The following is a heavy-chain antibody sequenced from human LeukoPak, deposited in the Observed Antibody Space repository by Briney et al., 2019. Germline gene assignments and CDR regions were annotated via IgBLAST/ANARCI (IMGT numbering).Heavy chain of an antibody. CDR1: GFTFSSHA. J-gene: IGHJ4*02. CDR3: AKVHPGDHGPYFDY. CDR2: ITGSGGST. V-gene: IGHV3-23*01. D-gene: IGHD4-17*01. Sequence: GGSLRLSCGASGFTFSSHAMGWVRQAPGKGLEWVSSITGSGGSTYYGDSVKGRFTIARDNSKNTLYLQMNSLRAEDTAVYYCAKVHPGDHGPYFDYWGQGTLVAVSS.